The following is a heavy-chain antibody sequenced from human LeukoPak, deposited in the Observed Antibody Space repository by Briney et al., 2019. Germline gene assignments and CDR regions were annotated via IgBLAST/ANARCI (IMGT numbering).Heavy chain of an antibody. D-gene: IGHD3-22*01. CDR1: GFTVSRNY. CDR2: ISADSATT. CDR3: TTDIKPYYFDSSGY. V-gene: IGHV3-53*01. Sequence: GGSLRLSCAASGFTVSRNYMSWVRQAPGKGLEWVSVISADSATTFYADSVKGRFTISRDNSKNTLYLQMNSLKTEDTAVYYCTTDIKPYYFDSSGYWGQGTLVTVSS. J-gene: IGHJ4*02.